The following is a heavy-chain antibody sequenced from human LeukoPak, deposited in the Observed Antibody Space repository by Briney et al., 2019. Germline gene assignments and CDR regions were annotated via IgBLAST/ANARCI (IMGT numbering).Heavy chain of an antibody. CDR3: ARDLGQWLVSYYYYGMDV. CDR1: GYTFTSYY. V-gene: IGHV1-46*01. CDR2: INPSGGST. D-gene: IGHD6-19*01. Sequence: ASVKVSCKASGYTFTSYYMHWVRQAPGQGLEWMGIINPSGGSTSYAQKFQGRVTMTRDTSTSTAYMELRSLRSDDTAVYYCARDLGQWLVSYYYYGMDVWGQGTTVTVS. J-gene: IGHJ6*02.